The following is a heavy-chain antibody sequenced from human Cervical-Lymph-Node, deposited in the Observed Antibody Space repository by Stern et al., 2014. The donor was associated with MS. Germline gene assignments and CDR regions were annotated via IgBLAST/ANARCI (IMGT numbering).Heavy chain of an antibody. D-gene: IGHD2-2*01. CDR1: GDFFNNYP. CDR2: VSLDVGPA. J-gene: IGHJ6*02. CDR3: ASLSTHEGLDV. Sequence: VQLVESGAEVKKPGSSVKVSCTASGDFFNNYPISWVRQAPGQGLEWMGDVSLDVGPANYAQKFQGRVTMTADESTGTVYMALSSLRSEDTAVYYCASLSTHEGLDVWGQGTTVTVSS. V-gene: IGHV1-69*01.